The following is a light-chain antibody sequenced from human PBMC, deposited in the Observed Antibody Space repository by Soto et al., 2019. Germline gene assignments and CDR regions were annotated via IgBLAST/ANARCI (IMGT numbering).Light chain of an antibody. J-gene: IGKJ2*01. CDR2: DAS. CDR3: QQYNSYSRA. Sequence: DIQMTQSPSTLSASVGDRVTITCRASQSISSWLAWYQQKPGKAPKLLIYDASSLESGVSSRFSGSGSGTEFTLTICSLQPDDFATYYCQQYNSYSRAFGQGTKVDIK. V-gene: IGKV1-5*01. CDR1: QSISSW.